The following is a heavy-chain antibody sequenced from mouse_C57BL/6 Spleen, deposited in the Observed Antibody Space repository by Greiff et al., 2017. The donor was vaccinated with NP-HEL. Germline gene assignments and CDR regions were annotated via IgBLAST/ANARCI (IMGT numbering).Heavy chain of an antibody. D-gene: IGHD1-1*01. V-gene: IGHV5-6*01. Sequence: EVQLVESGGDLVKPGGSLKLSCTASGFTFSSYGMSWVRQTPDKRLEWVATISSGGSYTYYPDSVKGRFTISRDNAKNTLYLQMSSLTSEDTAMYDCAECPRNYYGRSPAWFAYWGQGTLVTVSA. CDR1: GFTFSSYG. CDR2: ISSGGSYT. CDR3: AECPRNYYGRSPAWFAY. J-gene: IGHJ3*01.